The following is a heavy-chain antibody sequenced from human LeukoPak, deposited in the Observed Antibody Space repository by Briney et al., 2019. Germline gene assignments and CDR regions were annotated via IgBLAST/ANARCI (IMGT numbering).Heavy chain of an antibody. CDR1: GYTFTGYY. V-gene: IGHV1-2*02. J-gene: IGHJ4*02. CDR2: INPNSGGT. Sequence: GASVKVSCKASGYTFTGYYMHWVRQAPGQGLEWMGWINPNSGGTNYAQKFQGRVTMTRDTSISTAYMELSRLRSDDTAVYYCARDLNLYAYSSGWYWCYWGQGTLVTVSS. D-gene: IGHD6-19*01. CDR3: ARDLNLYAYSSGWYWCY.